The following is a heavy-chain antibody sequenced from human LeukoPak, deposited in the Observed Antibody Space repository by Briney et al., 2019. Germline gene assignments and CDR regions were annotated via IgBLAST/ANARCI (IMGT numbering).Heavy chain of an antibody. Sequence: GGSLRLSCAASGFSFSSYSMNWVRQAPGKGLEWVSSITSSRGNIYYGDSVMGRFTISRDNAKNSLYLQMNRLRAEDTAVYYCARVAWVDSTMVADYWGQGTLVTVSS. D-gene: IGHD5-18*01. CDR2: ITSSRGNI. J-gene: IGHJ4*02. V-gene: IGHV3-21*01. CDR3: ARVAWVDSTMVADY. CDR1: GFSFSSYS.